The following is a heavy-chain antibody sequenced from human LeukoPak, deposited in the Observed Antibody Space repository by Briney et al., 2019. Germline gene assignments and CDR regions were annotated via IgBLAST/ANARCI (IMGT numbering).Heavy chain of an antibody. J-gene: IGHJ4*02. D-gene: IGHD4-11*01. CDR1: GFTFSSYW. Sequence: GGSLRLSCAASGFTFSSYWMSWVRQAPGKGLEWVANIKQDGSEKYYVDSVKGRFTISRDNAKNSLYLQMNSLRAEDTAVYYCAREPHLDYSNYPYYFDYWGQGTLVTVSS. CDR2: IKQDGSEK. V-gene: IGHV3-7*01. CDR3: AREPHLDYSNYPYYFDY.